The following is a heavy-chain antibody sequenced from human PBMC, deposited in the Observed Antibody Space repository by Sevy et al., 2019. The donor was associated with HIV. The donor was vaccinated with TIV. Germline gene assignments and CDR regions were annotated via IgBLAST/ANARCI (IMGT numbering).Heavy chain of an antibody. CDR1: GFTFSDYN. Sequence: GGSLRLSCAASGFTFSDYNMIWIRQAPGRGLEWISYIGSTGPTIYYADSVKGRFTISRDNAKNSLYLQMNSLREEDTAVYYCARPGSGWFEFDSWGQGTLVTVSS. CDR3: ARPGSGWFEFDS. J-gene: IGHJ4*02. D-gene: IGHD6-19*01. CDR2: IGSTGPTI. V-gene: IGHV3-11*04.